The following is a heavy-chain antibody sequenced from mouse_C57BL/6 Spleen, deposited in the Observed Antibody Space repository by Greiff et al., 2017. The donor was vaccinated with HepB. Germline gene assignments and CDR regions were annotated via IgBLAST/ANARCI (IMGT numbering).Heavy chain of an antibody. CDR3: ARSPYYGHWYFDV. CDR2: INPNNGGT. CDR1: GYTFTDYN. V-gene: IGHV1-18*01. D-gene: IGHD1-1*01. Sequence: EVKLQQSGPELVKPGASVKIPCKASGYTFTDYNMDWVKQSHGKSLEWIGDINPNNGGTIYNQKFKGKATLTVDKSSSTAYMELRSLTSEDTAVYYCARSPYYGHWYFDVWGTGTTVTVSS. J-gene: IGHJ1*03.